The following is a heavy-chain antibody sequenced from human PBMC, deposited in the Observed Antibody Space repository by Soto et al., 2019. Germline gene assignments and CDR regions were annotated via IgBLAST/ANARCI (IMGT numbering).Heavy chain of an antibody. CDR3: AKLRYFDWSSYNWFEY. CDR2: ISGSGATT. Sequence: EVLLLESGGGLVQPGGSLRLSCAASGFTFSSYAMTWVRQAPGKGLEWVSGISGSGATTSYADSVKGRFTVSRDNSKNTLYLQMNSLRVEDTAVYYCAKLRYFDWSSYNWFEYWGQGTPVTVSS. CDR1: GFTFSSYA. D-gene: IGHD3-9*01. V-gene: IGHV3-23*01. J-gene: IGHJ5*01.